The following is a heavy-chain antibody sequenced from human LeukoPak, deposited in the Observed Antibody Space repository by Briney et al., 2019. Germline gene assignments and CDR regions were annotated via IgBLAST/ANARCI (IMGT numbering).Heavy chain of an antibody. CDR3: ARGMATWDAFDI. J-gene: IGHJ3*02. CDR2: IYYSGST. V-gene: IGHV4-59*08. Sequence: SSETLSLTCTVSGGSISTYYWSWIRQPPGKGLEWIGYIYYSGSTNYNPSLEGRVTISVDTSKNQFSLKLSSVTAADTAVYYCARGMATWDAFDIWGQGTMVTVSS. CDR1: GGSISTYY. D-gene: IGHD5-24*01.